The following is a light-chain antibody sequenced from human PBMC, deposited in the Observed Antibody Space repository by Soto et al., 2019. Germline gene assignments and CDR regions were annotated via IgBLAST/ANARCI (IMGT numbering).Light chain of an antibody. J-gene: IGKJ4*01. CDR3: QQYGRLPLS. CDR2: GAS. V-gene: IGKV3-20*01. Sequence: EILLTQSPGTLSLSPGDRATLSCRASQSLSNSFLAWYQQKPGQTPRLLISGASSRATDIPDRFSGSGSGTDFTLTISRLEPEDCAVYFCQQYGRLPLSFGGGTRVEIK. CDR1: QSLSNSF.